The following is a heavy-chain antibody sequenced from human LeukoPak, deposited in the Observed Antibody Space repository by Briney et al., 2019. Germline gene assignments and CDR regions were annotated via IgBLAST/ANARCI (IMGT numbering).Heavy chain of an antibody. J-gene: IGHJ4*02. D-gene: IGHD3-9*01. V-gene: IGHV3-7*01. CDR3: TGVIVAVPVYFYSFDF. CDR2: INEDGSNK. Sequence: GGSLRLSCTASGFSFSNHYMRWVRQAPGKGLEWVANINEDGSNKWYVGSVKGRFTISRDNARNSLYLQMNRLRVNDTAVYYYTGVIVAVPVYFYSFDFCGQGVLVTVSS. CDR1: GFSFSNHY.